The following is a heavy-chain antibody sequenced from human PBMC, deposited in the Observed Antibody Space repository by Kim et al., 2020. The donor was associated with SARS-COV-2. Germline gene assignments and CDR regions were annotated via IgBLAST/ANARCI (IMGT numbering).Heavy chain of an antibody. V-gene: IGHV4-59*13. CDR3: ARDSCSGGRCYSTWFDP. CDR1: GDSISSYY. J-gene: IGHJ5*02. Sequence: SETLSLTCTVYGDSISSYYWSWIRQPPGKGLEWIGYINYSGITYYNSSLKSRVTISVDTSKNQFSLKLNSVTAADTAVYYCARDSCSGGRCYSTWFDPWGEGTLVPVPS. CDR2: INYSGIT. D-gene: IGHD2-15*01.